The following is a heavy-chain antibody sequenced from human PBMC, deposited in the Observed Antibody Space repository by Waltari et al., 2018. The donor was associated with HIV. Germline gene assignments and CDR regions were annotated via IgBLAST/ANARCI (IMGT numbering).Heavy chain of an antibody. Sequence: QVQLVESGGGVVQPGGSLRLSCTASGFTFSNYGMCWVRQAPGKGLQWVAFIRYDGTNKYYADSVKGRFIISRDNSKNTLSLQMHSLRAEDTAVYYCAKAPHHYDSSGPVYWGQGTLVTVSS. CDR1: GFTFSNYG. CDR2: IRYDGTNK. V-gene: IGHV3-30*02. D-gene: IGHD3-22*01. CDR3: AKAPHHYDSSGPVY. J-gene: IGHJ4*02.